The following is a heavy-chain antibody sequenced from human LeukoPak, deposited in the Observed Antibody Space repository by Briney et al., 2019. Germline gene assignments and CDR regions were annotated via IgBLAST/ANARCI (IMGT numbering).Heavy chain of an antibody. CDR3: AKDQQSISYSP. Sequence: GGSLRLSCAASGFTFTSYWMSWVRQAPGKGLEWVSTISGSGGSTYYADSVKGRFTISRDNSKNTLYLQMNSLRAEDTAICYCAKDQQSISYSPWGQGTLVTVSS. CDR1: GFTFTSYW. V-gene: IGHV3-23*01. D-gene: IGHD4-11*01. J-gene: IGHJ5*02. CDR2: ISGSGGST.